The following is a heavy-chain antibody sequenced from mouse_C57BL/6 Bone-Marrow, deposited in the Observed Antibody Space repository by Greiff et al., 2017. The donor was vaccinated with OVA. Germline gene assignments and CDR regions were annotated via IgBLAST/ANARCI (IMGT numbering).Heavy chain of an antibody. V-gene: IGHV3-6*01. Sequence: ESGPGLVKPSQSLSLTCSVTGYSITSGYYWNWIRQFPGNKLEWMGYISYDGSNNYNPSLKNRISITRDTSKNQFFLKLNSVTTEDTATYYCANWDEAYWGQGTLVTVSA. CDR2: ISYDGSN. J-gene: IGHJ3*01. D-gene: IGHD4-1*01. CDR3: ANWDEAY. CDR1: GYSITSGYY.